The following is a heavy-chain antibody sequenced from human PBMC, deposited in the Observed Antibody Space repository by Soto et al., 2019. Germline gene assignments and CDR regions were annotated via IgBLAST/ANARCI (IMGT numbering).Heavy chain of an antibody. D-gene: IGHD2-2*01. Sequence: PSQTLSLTCVISGDSVSSNSAAWNWIRQSPSRGLEWLGRTYYRSKWYNEYALSVKSRITINPDTSENTLYLQTSSLRAEDTAVYYCAKRKYCPSTTCFDYWGQGTQVTVSS. CDR3: AKRKYCPSTTCFDY. J-gene: IGHJ4*02. CDR2: TYYRSKWYN. V-gene: IGHV6-1*01. CDR1: GDSVSSNSAA.